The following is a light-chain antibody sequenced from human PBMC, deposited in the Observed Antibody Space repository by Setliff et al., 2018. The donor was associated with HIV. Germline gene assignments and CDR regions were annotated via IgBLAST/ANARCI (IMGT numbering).Light chain of an antibody. J-gene: IGLJ1*01. CDR1: SSNIGSNT. CDR3: CSYGSSDTFV. V-gene: IGLV1-44*01. CDR2: NNN. Sequence: QSVLTQPPSASGTPGQRVTISCSGSSSNIGSNTVNWYQQLPGTAPKLLIYNNNQRPSGVPDRFSGSKSGNTASLTISGLQADDEADYYCCSYGSSDTFVFGTGTKVTVL.